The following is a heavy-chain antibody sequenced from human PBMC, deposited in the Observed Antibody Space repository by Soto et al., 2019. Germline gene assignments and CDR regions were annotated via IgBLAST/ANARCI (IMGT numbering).Heavy chain of an antibody. CDR1: GYSIISGGDY. CDR2: IFYEGRT. CDR3: AREEMSGYYVGAY. V-gene: IGHV4-31*03. D-gene: IGHD3-22*01. J-gene: IGHJ4*02. Sequence: HVQLQETGPVLVKPSQNLSLTCTVSGYSIISGGDYWRWIRQFPGGGLELFGYIFYEGRTGYNPALKSRISISVDSSKNQSSLCLSSVPAADTAVYFCAREEMSGYYVGAYWGQGSLVPVSS.